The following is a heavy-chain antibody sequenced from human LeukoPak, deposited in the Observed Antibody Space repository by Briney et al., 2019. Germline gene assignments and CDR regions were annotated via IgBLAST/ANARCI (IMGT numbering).Heavy chain of an antibody. Sequence: PSETLSLTCTVSGGSISNYWWSWIRQPPGKGLEWIGYVFDSGGTNYNPSLKGRVTISVDTSKKQFSLKLSSVTAADTAVYYCARGYSSSWNYFAYWGQGTLVTVSS. V-gene: IGHV4-59*01. D-gene: IGHD6-13*01. CDR2: VFDSGGT. CDR3: ARGYSSSWNYFAY. J-gene: IGHJ4*02. CDR1: GGSISNYW.